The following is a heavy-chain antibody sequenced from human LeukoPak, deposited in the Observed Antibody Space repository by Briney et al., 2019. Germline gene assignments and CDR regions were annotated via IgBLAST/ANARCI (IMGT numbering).Heavy chain of an antibody. V-gene: IGHV4-34*01. J-gene: IGHJ4*02. CDR1: GGSFSGYY. CDR3: ARNVYGYFDY. Sequence: PSETLSLTCAVYGGSFSGYYWSWIRQPPGKGLEWIGEINHSGSTNYNPSLKSRVTISVDTSKNQFSLKLSSVTAADTAVYYCARNVYGYFDYWGQGTLVTVSS. CDR2: INHSGST. D-gene: IGHD1-1*01.